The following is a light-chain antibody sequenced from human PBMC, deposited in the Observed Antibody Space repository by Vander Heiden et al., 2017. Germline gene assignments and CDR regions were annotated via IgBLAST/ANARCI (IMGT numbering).Light chain of an antibody. V-gene: IGKV4-1*01. CDR2: WAS. CDR1: QSVLYSSNNKNY. Sequence: DVVLTQSPDSLPGSLGERATINCKSSQSVLYSSNNKNYLAWYQQKPGQPPKLLIYWASTRESGVPDRFSGSGSGTDFTLTISSLQAEDVAVYYCQQYYSNPLTFGEGTKVEIK. CDR3: QQYYSNPLT. J-gene: IGKJ4*01.